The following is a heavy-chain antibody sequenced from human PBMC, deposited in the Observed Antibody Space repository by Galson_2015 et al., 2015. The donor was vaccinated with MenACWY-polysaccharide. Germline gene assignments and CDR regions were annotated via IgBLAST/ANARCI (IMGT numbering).Heavy chain of an antibody. D-gene: IGHD1-26*01. CDR2: MSYSGSA. V-gene: IGHV4-61*01. J-gene: IGHJ5*02. CDR3: AREPTYSGSFGWFDP. Sequence: SESLSLTCTVSGDSVTRATYNWSWLRQSPGTGLQWIGYMSYSGSANHNPSLKSRVTISIDTSKNQFSLRLTSVTAADTAMYYCAREPTYSGSFGWFDPWGQGTLVTVSS. CDR1: GDSVTRATYN.